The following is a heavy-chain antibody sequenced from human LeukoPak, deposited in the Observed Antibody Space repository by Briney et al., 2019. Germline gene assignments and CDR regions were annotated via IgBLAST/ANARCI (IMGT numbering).Heavy chain of an antibody. D-gene: IGHD3-3*01. V-gene: IGHV3-21*01. J-gene: IGHJ3*02. CDR1: GFTFSRYS. Sequence: GGSLRLSCAASGFTFSRYSMNWVRKAPGKGLEWVSSISSSSNYIYYTDSVKGRFTISRDNAKNSLYLQMNSLRAEDTAVYYCARGSRFGVVERDAFDIWGQGTMVTVSS. CDR2: ISSSSNYI. CDR3: ARGSRFGVVERDAFDI.